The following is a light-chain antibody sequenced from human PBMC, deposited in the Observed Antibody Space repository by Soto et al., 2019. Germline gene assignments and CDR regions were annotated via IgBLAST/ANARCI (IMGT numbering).Light chain of an antibody. V-gene: IGLV2-8*01. CDR3: CSYAGHTNVL. Sequence: QSALTQPPSASGSPGQSVTISCTGTINDVGGYNYVSWYQHYPGEAPKLMIYEVVKRPSGVPDRFSGSKSGNTASLTVSGLQAEDEPDYYCCSYAGHTNVLFGGGTKLTVL. CDR2: EVV. J-gene: IGLJ2*01. CDR1: INDVGGYNY.